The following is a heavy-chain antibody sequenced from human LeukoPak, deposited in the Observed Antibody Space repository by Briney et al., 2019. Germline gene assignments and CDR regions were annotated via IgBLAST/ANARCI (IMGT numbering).Heavy chain of an antibody. CDR3: AKDLGPYSDYGWFDP. CDR1: GFTFSSYA. J-gene: IGHJ5*02. Sequence: GGSLRLSCAASGFTFSSYAMSWVRQAPGKGLEWVSAISGSGGNTYYADSVKGRFTISRDNSKSTLYLQMNSLRAEDTAVYYCAKDLGPYSDYGWFDPWGQGTLVTVSS. CDR2: ISGSGGNT. V-gene: IGHV3-23*01. D-gene: IGHD4-11*01.